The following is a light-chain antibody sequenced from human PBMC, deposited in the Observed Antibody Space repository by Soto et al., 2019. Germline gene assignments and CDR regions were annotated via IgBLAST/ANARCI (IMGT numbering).Light chain of an antibody. V-gene: IGKV4-1*01. J-gene: IGKJ3*01. Sequence: DIVMTQSPDSLAVSLGERATINCKSSQSVLYSPNNKNYLVWYQKKPGQPPKLLINWASTRASGVPDRFSGSGSGTDFTLTISSLQAADVAVYYCHQSYSTPFTFGPGTKVDIK. CDR3: HQSYSTPFT. CDR1: QSVLYSPNNKNY. CDR2: WAS.